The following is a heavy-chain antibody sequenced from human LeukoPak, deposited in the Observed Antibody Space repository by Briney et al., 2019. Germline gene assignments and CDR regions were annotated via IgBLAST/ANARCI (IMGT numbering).Heavy chain of an antibody. CDR2: ISDSGAYT. CDR1: GFTFTKYG. V-gene: IGHV3-23*01. CDR3: AKGRILWFGEQSDFDY. D-gene: IGHD3-10*01. Sequence: GGSLGLSCAASGFTFTKYGMSWVRQAPGKGLEWISPISDSGAYTYYADFVKGRFTVSRDNSKNMVFLEVNSLRAEDTATYFCAKGRILWFGEQSDFDYWGQGTLVTVSS. J-gene: IGHJ4*02.